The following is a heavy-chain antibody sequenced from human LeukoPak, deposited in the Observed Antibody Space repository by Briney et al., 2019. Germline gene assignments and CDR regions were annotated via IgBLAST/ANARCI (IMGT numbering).Heavy chain of an antibody. Sequence: GGSLRLSCAVSGFTFSSYNMNWVRQAPGKGLEWVSSISTSSSYIYYADSVKGRFTISRDNAKNSLYLQMNSLRAEDTAVYYCARDPGRYYDTSGYYSLDYWGQGTQVTVSS. J-gene: IGHJ4*02. CDR2: ISTSSSYI. CDR3: ARDPGRYYDTSGYYSLDY. D-gene: IGHD3-22*01. V-gene: IGHV3-21*01. CDR1: GFTFSSYN.